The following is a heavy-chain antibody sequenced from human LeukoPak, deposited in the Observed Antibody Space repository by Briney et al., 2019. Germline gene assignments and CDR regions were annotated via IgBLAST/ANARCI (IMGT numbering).Heavy chain of an antibody. V-gene: IGHV7-4-1*02. J-gene: IGHJ3*02. Sequence: ASVNVSFKASVYTFTNYAMNWVRQAPGQALEWMGWINTNTWNPTYPHGFTRRYVFYFDTSVSTAYLQISSLKAEDTAVYYCARALLTYYYDSSGSCDIWGQGTMVSASS. CDR1: VYTFTNYA. D-gene: IGHD3-22*01. CDR3: ARALLTYYYDSSGSCDI. CDR2: INTNTWNP.